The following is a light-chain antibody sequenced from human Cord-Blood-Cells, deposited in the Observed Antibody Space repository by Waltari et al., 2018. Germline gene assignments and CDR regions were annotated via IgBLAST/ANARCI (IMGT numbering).Light chain of an antibody. CDR3: SSYTSSSTLV. V-gene: IGLV2-14*01. CDR1: SSDVGGYNY. J-gene: IGLJ1*01. CDR2: DVS. Sequence: QSALTQPASVSGSPGQSITISCTGTSSDVGGYNYVSWYHQHPGKAPQLMIYDVSNRPSGVANRVSGSKSGNTASLTISGLQAEDEADDYCSSYTSSSTLVFGTGTKVTVL.